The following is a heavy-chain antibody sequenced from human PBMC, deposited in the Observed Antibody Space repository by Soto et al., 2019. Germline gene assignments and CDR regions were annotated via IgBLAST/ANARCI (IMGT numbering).Heavy chain of an antibody. Sequence: GSLRLSCASTVCTFISYSMSCDRQSSAKGLEWVSAIDGSGGGTYYEDSVKGRFTISRDHSKNTLYLQINSLRAQDTAVYYCAKDNPVVHYYFKYWGQGTLVSVS. CDR3: AKDNPVVHYYFKY. CDR2: IDGSGGGT. CDR1: VCTFISYS. J-gene: IGHJ4*02. D-gene: IGHD2-15*01. V-gene: IGHV3-23*01.